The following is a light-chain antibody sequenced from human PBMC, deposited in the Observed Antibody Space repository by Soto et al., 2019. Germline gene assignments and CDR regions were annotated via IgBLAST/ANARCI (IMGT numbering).Light chain of an antibody. CDR3: QHYNSYSEA. V-gene: IGKV1-6*01. CDR1: QGIGNA. Sequence: AIQMTQSQSSLYSSLGDRVTISCRASQGIGNALGWYQQKPGKPPKVLIYGASNLQSGVPPRFSGSGSGTDCTLAISSLKNEDCATYYCQHYNSYSEAFCQGTKVDIK. CDR2: GAS. J-gene: IGKJ1*01.